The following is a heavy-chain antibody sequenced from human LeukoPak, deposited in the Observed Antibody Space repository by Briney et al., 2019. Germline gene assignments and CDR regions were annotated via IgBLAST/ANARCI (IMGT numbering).Heavy chain of an antibody. V-gene: IGHV3-30*04. CDR1: GFTFSSYG. D-gene: IGHD6-13*01. J-gene: IGHJ6*03. CDR3: EGYTSSWLYYYYMDV. Sequence: GGSLRLSCAASGFTFSSYGLHWVRQAPGKGLEWVAVISYDGRNKYYADSVRGRFTISRDNSKNGLYLQMNSLRPEDTANCAREGYTSSWLYYYYMDVWGKGTTVTVSS. CDR2: ISYDGRNK.